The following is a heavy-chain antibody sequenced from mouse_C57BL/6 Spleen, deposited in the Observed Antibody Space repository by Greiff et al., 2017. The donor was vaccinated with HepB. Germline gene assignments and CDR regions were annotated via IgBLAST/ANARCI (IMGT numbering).Heavy chain of an antibody. Sequence: QVQLQQSGAELVRPGASVTLSCKASGYTFTDYEMHWVKQTPVHGLEWIGAIDPETGGTAYNQKFKGKAILTADKSSSTAYMELRSLTSEDSAVYYCTGGGYYYGTFDYWGQGTTLTVSS. V-gene: IGHV1-15*01. CDR1: GYTFTDYE. CDR3: TGGGYYYGTFDY. CDR2: IDPETGGT. J-gene: IGHJ2*01. D-gene: IGHD1-1*01.